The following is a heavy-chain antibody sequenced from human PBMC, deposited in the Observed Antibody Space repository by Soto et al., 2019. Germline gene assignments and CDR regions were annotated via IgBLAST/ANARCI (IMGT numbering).Heavy chain of an antibody. CDR1: CGSFSGYY. CDR2: IYHSGST. D-gene: IGHD2-21*02. Sequence: SDTLSLTCAVYCGSFSGYYWSWIRQPPGKGLEWIGYIYHSGSTYYNPSLRSRVTISVDRSKNQFSLKLSSVTAADTAVYYCARTRGGDSWDPWGQGTLVTVSS. J-gene: IGHJ5*02. V-gene: IGHV4-34*01. CDR3: ARTRGGDSWDP.